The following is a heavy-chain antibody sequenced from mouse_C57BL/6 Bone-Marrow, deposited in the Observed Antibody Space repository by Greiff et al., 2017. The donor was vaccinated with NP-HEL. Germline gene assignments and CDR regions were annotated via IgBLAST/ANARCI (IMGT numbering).Heavy chain of an antibody. Sequence: QVQLQQPGAELVMPGASVKLSCKASGYTFTSYWMHWVKQRPGQGLEWIGEIDPSDSYTNYNQKFKGKSTLTGDKYSRTAYMQLSSLTSEDSAVYYCIITTVVADWDFGVWGTGTTVT. CDR2: IDPSDSYT. CDR3: IITTVVADWDFGV. J-gene: IGHJ1*03. V-gene: IGHV1-69*01. D-gene: IGHD1-1*01. CDR1: GYTFTSYW.